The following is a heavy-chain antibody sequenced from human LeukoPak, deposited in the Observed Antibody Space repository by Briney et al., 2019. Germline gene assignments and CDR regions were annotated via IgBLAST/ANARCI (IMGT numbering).Heavy chain of an antibody. V-gene: IGHV3-7*01. CDR1: GFSIDDYY. CDR3: VAEYYHFLAGNN. Sequence: GGSLRLSCGASGFSIDDYYMSWVRQAPGKGPEWVANINQVGSEKNYVDSVKGRFTISRDNAKNSLHLQMNSLRAEDTAVYHCVAEYYHFLAGNNWGQGTLVTVSS. D-gene: IGHD3-9*01. J-gene: IGHJ4*02. CDR2: INQVGSEK.